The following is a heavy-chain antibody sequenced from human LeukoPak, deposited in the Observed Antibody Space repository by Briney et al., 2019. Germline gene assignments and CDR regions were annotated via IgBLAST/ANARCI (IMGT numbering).Heavy chain of an antibody. J-gene: IGHJ4*02. CDR2: IYSGGNT. V-gene: IGHV3-66*01. CDR1: GFTVYSTY. CDR3: AKDQPITIFGVATYYFDY. D-gene: IGHD3-3*01. Sequence: GGSLRLSCAASGFTVYSTYMSWVRQSPGKGLEWVSVIYSGGNTYYADSVKGRFTISRDNSKNTLYLQMNSLRAEDTAVYSCAKDQPITIFGVATYYFDYWGQGTLVTVSS.